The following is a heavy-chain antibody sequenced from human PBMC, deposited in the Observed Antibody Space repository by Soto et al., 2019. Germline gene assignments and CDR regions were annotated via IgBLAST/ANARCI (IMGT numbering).Heavy chain of an antibody. V-gene: IGHV1-18*01. CDR2: ISAYNGNT. CDR1: GYTFTSYG. D-gene: IGHD3-10*01. J-gene: IGHJ4*02. CDR3: ARIRRWFGELLRVDFDY. Sequence: QVQLVQSGAEVKKPGASVKVSCKASGYTFTSYGISWVRQAPGQGLEWMGWISAYNGNTNYAQKLQGRVTMTTDTSTSTAYMELRSLRYDDTAVYYCARIRRWFGELLRVDFDYWGQGTLVTVSS.